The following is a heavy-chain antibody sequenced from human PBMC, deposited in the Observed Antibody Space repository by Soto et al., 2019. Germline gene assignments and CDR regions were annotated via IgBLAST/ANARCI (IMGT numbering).Heavy chain of an antibody. D-gene: IGHD3-10*01. Sequence: PSETLSLTCAVYGGSFSGYYWSWIRQPPGKGLEWIGEINHSGSTNYNPSLKSRVTISVDTSKNQFSLKLSSVTAADTAVYYCARGPELLWFGGRYHYYGMDVWGQGTTVTVSS. J-gene: IGHJ6*02. CDR1: GGSFSGYY. CDR3: ARGPELLWFGGRYHYYGMDV. CDR2: INHSGST. V-gene: IGHV4-34*01.